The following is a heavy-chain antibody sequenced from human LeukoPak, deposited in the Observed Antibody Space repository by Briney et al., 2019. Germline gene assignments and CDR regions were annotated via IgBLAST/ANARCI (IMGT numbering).Heavy chain of an antibody. D-gene: IGHD2-15*01. V-gene: IGHV1-18*01. CDR3: ARCSGGSCYSGVDY. CDR1: GYTFTSYG. J-gene: IGHJ4*02. Sequence: ASVKVSCKASGYTFTSYGISWVRQAPGQGLEWMGGISAYNGNTNYAQKLQVRVTMTTDTSTSTAYMELRSLRYDDTAVYYCARCSGGSCYSGVDYWGQGTLVTVSS. CDR2: ISAYNGNT.